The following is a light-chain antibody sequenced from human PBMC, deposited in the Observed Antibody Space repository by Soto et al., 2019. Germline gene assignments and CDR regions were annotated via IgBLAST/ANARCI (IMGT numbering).Light chain of an antibody. Sequence: EIVMTQSPATLSVSPGERATLSCRASQSVSSNLAWYQQKPGQAPRLLIYGASTRATGIPARFSGSGSGTEFTPTISSLQSEDFAVYYRQQYNNWPTFGPGTKVDIK. CDR3: QQYNNWPT. CDR2: GAS. J-gene: IGKJ3*01. V-gene: IGKV3-15*01. CDR1: QSVSSN.